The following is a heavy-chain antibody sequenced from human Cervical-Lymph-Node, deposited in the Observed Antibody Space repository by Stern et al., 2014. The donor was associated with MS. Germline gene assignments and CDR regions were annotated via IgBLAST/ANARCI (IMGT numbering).Heavy chain of an antibody. CDR2: IIPIFGTA. J-gene: IGHJ6*02. V-gene: IGHV1-69*01. CDR3: ARGELKEGLVRGMDV. Sequence: VQLLESGAEVKKPGSSVKVSCKASGGTFRSYAISCVRQAPGQGLEWMGGIIPIFGTANYAQKFQGRVTITADESTSTAYMELSSLRSEDTAVYYCARGELKEGLVRGMDVWGQGTTVTVSS. D-gene: IGHD1-26*01. CDR1: GGTFRSYA.